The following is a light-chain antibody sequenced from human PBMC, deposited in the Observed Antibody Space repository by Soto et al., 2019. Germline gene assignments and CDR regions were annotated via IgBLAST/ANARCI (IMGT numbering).Light chain of an antibody. CDR1: SSDVGSYNL. CDR3: CSYAGSSTLYV. J-gene: IGLJ1*01. CDR2: EGS. V-gene: IGLV2-23*01. Sequence: QSVLTQPASVSGSPGQSITISCTGTSSDVGSYNLVSWYQQHPGKAPKLMIYEGSKRPSGVSNRFSGSKSGNTASLTISGLQAEDEADYYCCSYAGSSTLYVFGTGTKVTFL.